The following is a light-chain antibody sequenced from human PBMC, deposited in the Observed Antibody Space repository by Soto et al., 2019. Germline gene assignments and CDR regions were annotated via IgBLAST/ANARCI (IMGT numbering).Light chain of an antibody. CDR1: QSVSSY. J-gene: IGKJ5*01. CDR2: DAS. V-gene: IGKV3-11*01. CDR3: QQRSNWRS. Sequence: EIVLTQSPGTLSLSPGERATLSCRTSQSVSSYLAWYQQKPGQAPRLLIYDASNRATGIPARFSGSGSGTDFTLTISSLEPEDFAVYYCQQRSNWRSFGQGTRLEIK.